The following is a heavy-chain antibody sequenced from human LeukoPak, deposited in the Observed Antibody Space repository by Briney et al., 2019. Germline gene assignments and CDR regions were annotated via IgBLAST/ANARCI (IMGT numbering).Heavy chain of an antibody. V-gene: IGHV3-64*01. Sequence: PGGSLRLSCAASGFTFSSYAMHWVRQAPGKGLEYVSAISNNGGSTYYASSVKGRFTISRDNFKNTLFLQMSSLRAEDTAVYYCAGDLGEAFDIWGQGTMVTVSS. CDR3: AGDLGEAFDI. CDR1: GFTFSSYA. J-gene: IGHJ3*02. CDR2: ISNNGGST.